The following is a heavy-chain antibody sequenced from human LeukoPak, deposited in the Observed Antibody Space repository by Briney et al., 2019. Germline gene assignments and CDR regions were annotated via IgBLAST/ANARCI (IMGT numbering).Heavy chain of an antibody. Sequence: SETLSLTCTVSGGSISSRGYYWVWIRQPPGKGLEYIRTISYSGSTYYNPSLRSRVTISVDTSENQFSLKLSSVTAADTAVYFCARHGEGYGAFDIWGQGTMVTVSS. V-gene: IGHV4-39*01. CDR3: ARHGEGYGAFDI. CDR1: GGSISSRGYY. J-gene: IGHJ3*02. CDR2: ISYSGST. D-gene: IGHD3-10*01.